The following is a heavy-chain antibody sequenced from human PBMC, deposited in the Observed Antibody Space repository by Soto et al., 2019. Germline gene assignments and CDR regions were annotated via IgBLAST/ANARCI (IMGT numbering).Heavy chain of an antibody. D-gene: IGHD1-1*01. J-gene: IGHJ4*02. Sequence: PGESLKISCKGSGYFFSSQWIAWVRLMPGKGLEWMGIIHPGDSDARYSPSFQGQVTISVDGSINTAYLQSRSLEASDTAVYYCASQGQNRDRQLAFWGQGTPVTVSS. V-gene: IGHV5-51*01. CDR2: IHPGDSDA. CDR1: GYFFSSQW. CDR3: ASQGQNRDRQLAF.